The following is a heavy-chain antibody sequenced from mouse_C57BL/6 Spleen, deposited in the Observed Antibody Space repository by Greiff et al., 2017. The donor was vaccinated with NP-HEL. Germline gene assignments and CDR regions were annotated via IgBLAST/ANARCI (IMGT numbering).Heavy chain of an antibody. Sequence: EVKLMESGGGLVKPGGSLKLSCAASGFTFSSYAMSWVRQTPEKRLEWVATISDGGSYTYDPDNVKGRFTISRDNAKNNLYLQMSHLKSEDTAMYYCARGEGRLDYWGQGTTLTVSS. CDR2: ISDGGSYT. V-gene: IGHV5-4*03. CDR3: ARGEGRLDY. D-gene: IGHD2-13*01. CDR1: GFTFSSYA. J-gene: IGHJ2*01.